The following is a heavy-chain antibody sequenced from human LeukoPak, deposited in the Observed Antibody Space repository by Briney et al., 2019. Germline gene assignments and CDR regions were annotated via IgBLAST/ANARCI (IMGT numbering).Heavy chain of an antibody. D-gene: IGHD4-23*01. V-gene: IGHV3-9*01. Sequence: HSGGSLRLSCAASGFTFDDYAMHWVRQAPGKGLEWVSGLNWNSGGIVYADSVKGRFTISRDNAKNSLYLQMNSLRAEDTAVYYCARDLTYGGKGNWFDPWGQGTLVTVSS. CDR1: GFTFDDYA. J-gene: IGHJ5*02. CDR2: LNWNSGGI. CDR3: ARDLTYGGKGNWFDP.